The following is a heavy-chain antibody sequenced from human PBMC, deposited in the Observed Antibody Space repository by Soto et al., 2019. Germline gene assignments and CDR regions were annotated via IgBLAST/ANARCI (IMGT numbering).Heavy chain of an antibody. V-gene: IGHV3-30*18. Sequence: PGGSLRLSCAASGFTFSSYGMHWVRQAPGKGLEWVAVISYDGSNKYYADSVKGRFTISRDNSKNTLYPQMNSLRAEDTAVYYCAKGRGSYGQNDFDYWGQGTLVTVSS. CDR3: AKGRGSYGQNDFDY. D-gene: IGHD5-18*01. CDR2: ISYDGSNK. J-gene: IGHJ4*02. CDR1: GFTFSSYG.